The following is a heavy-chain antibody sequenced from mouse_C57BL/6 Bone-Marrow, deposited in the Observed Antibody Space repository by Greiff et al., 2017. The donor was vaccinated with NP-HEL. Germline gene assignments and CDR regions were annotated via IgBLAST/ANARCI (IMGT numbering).Heavy chain of an antibody. V-gene: IGHV1-66*01. D-gene: IGHD3-2*02. CDR2: IYPGSGNT. J-gene: IGHJ2*01. CDR1: GYSFTSYY. CDR3: ARLGQLREDY. Sequence: VQLQQSGPELVKPGASVKISCKASGYSFTSYYIHWVKQRPGQGLEWIGWIYPGSGNTKYNEKFKGKATLTADTSSSTAYMQLSSLTSEDSAVYYCARLGQLREDYWGQGTTLTVSS.